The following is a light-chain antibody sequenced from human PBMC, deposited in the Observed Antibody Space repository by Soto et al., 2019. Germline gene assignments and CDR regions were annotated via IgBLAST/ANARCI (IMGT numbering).Light chain of an antibody. CDR3: ATWDDSLTAWV. J-gene: IGLJ3*02. CDR1: NSNIGSYS. CDR2: SDS. Sequence: QSVLTQPPSASGTPGQRVIISCSGSNSNIGSYSVNWYQQLQGTAPKLLIYSDSQRPSGVPDRFSGSKSGTSASLAISGLQSEDEADYYCATWDDSLTAWVFGGGTKLTVL. V-gene: IGLV1-44*01.